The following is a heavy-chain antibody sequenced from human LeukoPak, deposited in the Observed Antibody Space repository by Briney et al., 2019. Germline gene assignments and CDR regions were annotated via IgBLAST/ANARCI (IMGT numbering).Heavy chain of an antibody. Sequence: ASVKVSCKASGYTFTGYYMHWVRQAPGQGLEWMGWINPNSGGTNYAQKFQGRVTMTRDTTISTAYMELRSLRSDDTAVYYCAISWIQLRVPGEDYYYMDVWGKGTTVTISS. CDR3: AISWIQLRVPGEDYYYMDV. CDR2: INPNSGGT. CDR1: GYTFTGYY. V-gene: IGHV1-2*02. J-gene: IGHJ6*03. D-gene: IGHD5-18*01.